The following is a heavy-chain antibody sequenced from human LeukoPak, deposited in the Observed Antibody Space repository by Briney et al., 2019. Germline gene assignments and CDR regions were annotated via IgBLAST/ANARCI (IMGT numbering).Heavy chain of an antibody. V-gene: IGHV3-43*02. CDR3: AKDSGYSGHGPHPLDY. D-gene: IGHD5-12*01. CDR1: GFTFDDYA. Sequence: GSLRLSCAASGFTFDDYAMHWGRQAAGKGLEWVSLLSGDGSSTYYADSVKGRFTISRDNSKNSLYLQMNSLRTEDTALHYCAKDSGYSGHGPHPLDYWGQGTLVTVSS. J-gene: IGHJ4*02. CDR2: LSGDGSST.